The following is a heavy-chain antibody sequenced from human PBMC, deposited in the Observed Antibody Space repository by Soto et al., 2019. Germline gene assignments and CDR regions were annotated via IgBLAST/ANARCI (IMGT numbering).Heavy chain of an antibody. J-gene: IGHJ6*02. D-gene: IGHD3-10*01. Sequence: QITLKESGPTLVKPTQTLTLTCTFSGFSLSTSGVGVGWIRQPPGKALEWLALIYWDDDKRYSPSLKSRLTNXKXTXXNPVVLTVTNMDPVDTATYYCAHRRLGGITHGLDVWGQGTTVTVSS. V-gene: IGHV2-5*02. CDR2: IYWDDDK. CDR1: GFSLSTSGVG. CDR3: AHRRLGGITHGLDV.